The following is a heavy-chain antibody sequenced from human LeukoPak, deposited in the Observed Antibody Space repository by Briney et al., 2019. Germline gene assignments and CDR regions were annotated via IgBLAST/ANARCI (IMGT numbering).Heavy chain of an antibody. CDR3: ARRRELRFLEWLKDAFDI. J-gene: IGHJ3*02. Sequence: SETLSLTCAVYGGPFSGYYWSWIRQPPGKGLEWIGEINHSGSTNYNPSLKSRVTISVDTSKNQFSLKLSSVTAADTAVYYCARRRELRFLEWLKDAFDIWGQGTMVTVSS. V-gene: IGHV4-34*01. CDR2: INHSGST. CDR1: GGPFSGYY. D-gene: IGHD3-3*01.